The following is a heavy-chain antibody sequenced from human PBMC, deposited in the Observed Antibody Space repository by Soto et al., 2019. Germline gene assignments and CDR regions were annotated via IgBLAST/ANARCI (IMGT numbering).Heavy chain of an antibody. V-gene: IGHV1-18*01. Sequence: ASVKVSCKASGYTFTSYGISWVRQAPGQGLEWMGWISAYNGNTNYAQKFQGRVTITADESTSPAYMELSSLRSGDTAVYYCARGGVIAVAGTTRPISYLRWGQGTLVTVSS. CDR1: GYTFTSYG. J-gene: IGHJ4*02. D-gene: IGHD6-19*01. CDR2: ISAYNGNT. CDR3: ARGGVIAVAGTTRPISYLR.